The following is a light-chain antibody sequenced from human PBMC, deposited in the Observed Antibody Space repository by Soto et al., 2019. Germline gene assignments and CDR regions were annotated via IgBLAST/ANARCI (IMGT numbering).Light chain of an antibody. J-gene: IGLJ3*02. V-gene: IGLV2-14*01. Sequence: QSALTQPDSVSASPGQSITISCTGTSSDVGAYNYVSWYQQHPGKAPKLMIYEVTDRPSGVSTRFSGSKSGNTASLTISGLQAEDEANYYCTSYTSSSTWVFGGGTKLTVL. CDR2: EVT. CDR1: SSDVGAYNY. CDR3: TSYTSSSTWV.